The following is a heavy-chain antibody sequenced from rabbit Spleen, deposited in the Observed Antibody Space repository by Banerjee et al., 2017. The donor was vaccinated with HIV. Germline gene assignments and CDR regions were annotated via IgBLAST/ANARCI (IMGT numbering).Heavy chain of an antibody. V-gene: IGHV1S40*01. CDR3: ARDLDGVIGWNFGW. CDR2: IYVNSGST. CDR1: GIDFSSWYY. D-gene: IGHD4-1*01. Sequence: EESGGGLVKPGGTLTLTCKVSGIDFSSWYYMCWVRQAPGKGLDLIGCIYVNSGSTWYASWAKGRITFSKTSSTTVTLQMTSLTAADTATYFCARDLDGVIGWNFGWWGPGTLVTVS. J-gene: IGHJ6*01.